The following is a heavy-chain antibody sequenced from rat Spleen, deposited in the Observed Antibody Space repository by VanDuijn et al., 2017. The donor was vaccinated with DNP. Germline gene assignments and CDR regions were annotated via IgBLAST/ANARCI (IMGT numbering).Heavy chain of an antibody. J-gene: IGHJ1*01. Sequence: QVQLKESGPGLVQPSQTLSLTCTVSGFSLTSYGVSWIRQPPGEGLKWIGAIWSGGSTDYNSALRSRLSISRDTSKSQVLLKLNSLQTEDTGTYYCARHLGGAQLGYFDFWGPGTMVTVSS. CDR3: ARHLGGAQLGYFDF. CDR1: GFSLTSYG. D-gene: IGHD3-5*01. V-gene: IGHV2-15*01. CDR2: IWSGGST.